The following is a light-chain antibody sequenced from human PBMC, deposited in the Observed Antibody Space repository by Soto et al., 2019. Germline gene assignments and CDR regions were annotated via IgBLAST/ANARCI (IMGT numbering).Light chain of an antibody. J-gene: IGKJ4*01. CDR2: DAS. CDR1: QSVGSY. CDR3: QQRSDWPST. V-gene: IGKV3-11*01. Sequence: EIVFTQSPATLSLSPGDRATLSCRASQSVGSYLGWYQQRPGQAPRLLIYDASNRATGIPARFSGSGSGTDFTLTISSLEPEDFAVYYCQQRSDWPSTFGGGTKVEIK.